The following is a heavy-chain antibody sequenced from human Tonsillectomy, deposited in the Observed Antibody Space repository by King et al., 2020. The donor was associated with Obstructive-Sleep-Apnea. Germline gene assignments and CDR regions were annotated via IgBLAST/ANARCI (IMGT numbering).Heavy chain of an antibody. V-gene: IGHV3-33*01. D-gene: IGHD6-13*01. CDR1: GFTFSSYG. CDR3: ASSIAAGGFDY. J-gene: IGHJ4*02. Sequence: VQLVESGGGVVQPGRSLRLSCAASGFTFSSYGMHWVRQAPGKGLEWVAVIWYDGSNKYYADSVKGRFTISRDNSKNTLYLQMNSLRAEDTAVYYCASSIAAGGFDYWGQGTLVTVSS. CDR2: IWYDGSNK.